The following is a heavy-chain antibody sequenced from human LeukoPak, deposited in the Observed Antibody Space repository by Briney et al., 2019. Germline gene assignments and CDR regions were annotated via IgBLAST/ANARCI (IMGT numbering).Heavy chain of an antibody. CDR1: GFTLSCYA. CDR2: RSGSVRSR. J-gene: IGHJ4*02. Sequence: GGSLRLPCAASGFTLSCYARKWDRQAPGEGLAGISARSGSVRSRHSADSLKGRFTISRANSKNTLYLQLNSLRAEDTAVDYCAKDSERAPDASQFDYWGQGTLVTVSS. D-gene: IGHD2-2*01. CDR3: AKDSERAPDASQFDY. V-gene: IGHV3-23*01.